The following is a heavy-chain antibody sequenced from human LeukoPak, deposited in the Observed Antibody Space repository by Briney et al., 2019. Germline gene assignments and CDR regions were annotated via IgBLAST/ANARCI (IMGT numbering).Heavy chain of an antibody. V-gene: IGHV3-21*05. CDR3: ARSYGWLPGGM. CDR2: ISSTSSYT. Sequence: GGSLRLSCAASGFTFSSYSMNWVRQAPGKGLEWVSYISSTSSYTNYADSVKGRFTISRDNAKNSLHLQMNSLRAEDTAVYYCARSYGWLPGGMWGQGTLVTVSS. CDR1: GFTFSSYS. J-gene: IGHJ4*02. D-gene: IGHD5-12*01.